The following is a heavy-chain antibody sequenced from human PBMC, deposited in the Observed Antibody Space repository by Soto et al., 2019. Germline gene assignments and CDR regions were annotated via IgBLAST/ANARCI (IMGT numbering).Heavy chain of an antibody. D-gene: IGHD3-10*01. V-gene: IGHV3-23*01. CDR1: GFTFGTTD. Sequence: QLLQSGGGLVQPGGSLTLSCAASGFTFGTTDISWVRQAPGEGLEWVSTIDGSGGITYYADSVKGRSTISRDNSRNAVYLQMNSLRGDDTALYYCVKNSGWFNTWGQGALVTVSS. J-gene: IGHJ5*02. CDR2: IDGSGGIT. CDR3: VKNSGWFNT.